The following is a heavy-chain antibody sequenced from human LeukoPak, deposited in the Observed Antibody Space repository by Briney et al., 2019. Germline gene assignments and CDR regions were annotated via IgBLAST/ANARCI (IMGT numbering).Heavy chain of an antibody. J-gene: IGHJ5*02. CDR2: IYSGGST. Sequence: GGSLRLSCAASGFTVSSSYMSWVRQAPGKGLEWVSLIYSGGSTGYADSVTGRFTISRDNAKNTLYLQMNSLRAEDTAVYYCAGDPGRYNWFDPWGQGTLVTVSS. V-gene: IGHV3-66*01. CDR1: GFTVSSSY. CDR3: AGDPGRYNWFDP. D-gene: IGHD7-27*01.